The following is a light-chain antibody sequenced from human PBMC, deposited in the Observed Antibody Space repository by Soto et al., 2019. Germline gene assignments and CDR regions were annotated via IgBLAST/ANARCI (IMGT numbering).Light chain of an antibody. Sequence: EIVMAQSPATLSVSPGERGTPSCRARQSVGSNLAWYQQKPGQAPRLLIYGASTRATGIPARFSGSGSETEFTLTISSLQAEDSAVYFCQQYNNWPTWTFGQGTKVDIK. CDR3: QQYNNWPTWT. J-gene: IGKJ1*01. CDR2: GAS. CDR1: QSVGSN. V-gene: IGKV3-15*01.